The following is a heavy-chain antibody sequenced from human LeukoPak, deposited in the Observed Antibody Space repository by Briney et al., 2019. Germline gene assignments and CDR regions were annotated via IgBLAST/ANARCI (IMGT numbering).Heavy chain of an antibody. D-gene: IGHD1-26*01. CDR2: MNPNSGNT. CDR3: AVDFVGPTNVFDY. CDR1: GYTFTSYD. J-gene: IGHJ4*02. V-gene: IGHV1-8*02. Sequence: GASVKVSCKASGYTFTSYDINWVRQATGQGLEWMGWMNPNSGNTGYARKFQGRVTMTRSTSIRTAYMELSSLTSEDTAVYYCAVDFVGPTNVFDYWGQGPLVTVSS.